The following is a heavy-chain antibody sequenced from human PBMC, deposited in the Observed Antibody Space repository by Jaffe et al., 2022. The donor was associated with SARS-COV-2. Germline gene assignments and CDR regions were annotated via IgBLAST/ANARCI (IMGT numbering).Heavy chain of an antibody. Sequence: EVQLVESGGGLVKPGGSLRLSCAASGFTFSSYSMNWVRQAPGKGLEWVSSISSSSSYIYYADSVKGRFTISRDNAKNSLYLQMNSLRAEDTAVYYCARDPTYSSGSSGLGCWGQGTLVTVSS. J-gene: IGHJ4*02. D-gene: IGHD6-19*01. CDR3: ARDPTYSSGSSGLGC. V-gene: IGHV3-21*01. CDR2: ISSSSSYI. CDR1: GFTFSSYS.